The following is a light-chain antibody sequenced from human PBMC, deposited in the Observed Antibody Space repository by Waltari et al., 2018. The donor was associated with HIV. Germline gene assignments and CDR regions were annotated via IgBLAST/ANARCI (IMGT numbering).Light chain of an antibody. CDR1: SHDIGPSNY. Sequence: QSALTQPPAASGSPGQSVTISCTGTSHDIGPSNYVSWYQQHPDRVPRLIIYEVNKRPAGVPDRFSGSKSGNTASLTVSGLQAEDEADYYCTSYAGSNNLVVFGGGTKLTVL. CDR3: TSYAGSNNLVV. J-gene: IGLJ3*02. CDR2: EVN. V-gene: IGLV2-8*01.